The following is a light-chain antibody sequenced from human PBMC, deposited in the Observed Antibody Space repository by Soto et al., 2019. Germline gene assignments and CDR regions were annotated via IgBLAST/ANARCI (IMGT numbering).Light chain of an antibody. J-gene: IGLJ3*02. CDR1: SGYSNYK. CDR3: GADHGSGSNFVWV. CDR2: VGTGGIVG. V-gene: IGLV9-49*01. Sequence: QPVLTQPPSASASLGVSVTLTCTLSSGYSNYKVGGYQQRPGKGPRFVMRVGTGGIVGSKGDGIPDRFSVLGSGLNRYLTIKNIQEEDGSDYHCGADHGSGSNFVWVFGGGTTLTVL.